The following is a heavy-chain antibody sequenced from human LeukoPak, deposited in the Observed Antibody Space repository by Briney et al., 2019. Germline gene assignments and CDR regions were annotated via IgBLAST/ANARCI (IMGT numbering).Heavy chain of an antibody. J-gene: IGHJ3*02. CDR2: INPNSGGT. CDR1: GYTFTGYY. Sequence: ASVKVSCKASGYTFTGYYMHWVRQAPGQGLEWMGWINPNSGGTNYAQKFQGRVTMTRDTSISTAYMELSRLRSDDTAVYYCARGDIVVVPAAPGSDAFDIWGQGTMVTVSS. D-gene: IGHD2-2*01. CDR3: ARGDIVVVPAAPGSDAFDI. V-gene: IGHV1-2*02.